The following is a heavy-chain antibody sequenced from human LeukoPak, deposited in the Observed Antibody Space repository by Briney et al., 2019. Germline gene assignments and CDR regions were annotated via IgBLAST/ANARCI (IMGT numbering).Heavy chain of an antibody. V-gene: IGHV3-23*01. J-gene: IGHJ5*02. D-gene: IGHD3-22*01. Sequence: GGSLRLSCAASGFTFSSYAMSWVRQAPGKGLEWVSAISGSGGSTYYADSVKGRFTISRDNPKNTLYLQMNSLRAEDTAVYYCAKDHQYYYDSSGYYYDNWFDPWGQGTLVTVSS. CDR2: ISGSGGST. CDR1: GFTFSSYA. CDR3: AKDHQYYYDSSGYYYDNWFDP.